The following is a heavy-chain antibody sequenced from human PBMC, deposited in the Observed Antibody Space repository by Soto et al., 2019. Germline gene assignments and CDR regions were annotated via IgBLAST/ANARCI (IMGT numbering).Heavy chain of an antibody. J-gene: IGHJ4*02. CDR3: ARGGTGGARDFDY. CDR1: GYTFSTYG. Sequence: QVQLVQSGGEVKRPGASVRVSCKASGYTFSTYGISWVRQAPGQGLEWMGWISAYNGHTDYTEKLQGRVTMTTDTSTNTVPMELRSLRSEDTAVYYCARGGTGGARDFDYWGQGTLVTVSS. CDR2: ISAYNGHT. D-gene: IGHD7-27*01. V-gene: IGHV1-18*01.